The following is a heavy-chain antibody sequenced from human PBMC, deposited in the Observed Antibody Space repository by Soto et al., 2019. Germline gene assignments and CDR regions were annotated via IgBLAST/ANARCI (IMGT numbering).Heavy chain of an antibody. CDR1: GGSVSSGSYY. Sequence: SETLSLTCTVSGGSVSSGSYYWSWIRQPPGKGLEWIGYIYYSGSTNYNPSLKSRVTISVDTSKNQFSLKLSSVTAADTAVYYCARQILTGYYYGYYFDYWGQGTLVTVSS. CDR3: ARQILTGYYYGYYFDY. CDR2: IYYSGST. J-gene: IGHJ4*02. V-gene: IGHV4-61*01. D-gene: IGHD3-9*01.